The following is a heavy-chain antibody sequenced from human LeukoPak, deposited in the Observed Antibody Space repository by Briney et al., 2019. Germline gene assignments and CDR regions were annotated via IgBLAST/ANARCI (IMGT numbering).Heavy chain of an antibody. J-gene: IGHJ6*02. CDR3: ARDKLLWFGELLGYYGMDV. D-gene: IGHD3-10*01. CDR1: GFTVSSNY. Sequence: PGGSLRLSCAASGFTVSSNYMSRVRQAPGKGLEWVSVIYSGGSTYYADSVKGRFTISRDNSKNTLYLQMNSLRAEDTAVYYCARDKLLWFGELLGYYGMDVWGQGTTVTVSS. CDR2: IYSGGST. V-gene: IGHV3-53*01.